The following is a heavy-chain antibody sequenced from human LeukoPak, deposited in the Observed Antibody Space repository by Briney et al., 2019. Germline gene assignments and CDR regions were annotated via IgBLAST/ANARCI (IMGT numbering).Heavy chain of an antibody. V-gene: IGHV4-4*07. Sequence: SETLSLTCTGPGGSISSYYWGWIRQPAGEGLGWIGRIYTSGSTNYNPSLKSRVTMSVDTSKNQFSLKLSSVTAADTAVYYCARAGPTIENPGGVDIWGQGTMVTVSS. D-gene: IGHD5-24*01. CDR3: ARAGPTIENPGGVDI. CDR2: IYTSGST. J-gene: IGHJ3*02. CDR1: GGSISSYY.